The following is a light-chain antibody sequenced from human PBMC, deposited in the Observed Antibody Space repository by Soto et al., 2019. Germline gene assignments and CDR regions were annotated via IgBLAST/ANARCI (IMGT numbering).Light chain of an antibody. CDR3: QSYDDSNVV. CDR1: SSDVGSYNR. CDR2: EVS. V-gene: IGLV2-18*01. J-gene: IGLJ3*02. Sequence: QSVLTQPPSVSGSPGQSVTISCTGTSSDVGSYNRVSWYQQPPGTAPKLMIYEVSNRPSGVPDRFSGSKSGNTASLTISGLQAEDEADYYCQSYDDSNVVFGGGTKLTVL.